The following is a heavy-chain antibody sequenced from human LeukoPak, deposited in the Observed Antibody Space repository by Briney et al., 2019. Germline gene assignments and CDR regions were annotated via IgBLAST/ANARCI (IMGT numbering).Heavy chain of an antibody. CDR2: IYHSGST. D-gene: IGHD4-17*01. V-gene: IGHV4-30-2*01. Sequence: SETLSLTCAVSGGSISSGGYSWSWIRQPPGKGLEWIGYIYHSGSTYYNPSPKSRVTISVDRSKNQFSLKLSSVTAADTAVYYCARAVTTHLPYFDYWGQGTLVTVSS. CDR3: ARAVTTHLPYFDY. J-gene: IGHJ4*02. CDR1: GGSISSGGYS.